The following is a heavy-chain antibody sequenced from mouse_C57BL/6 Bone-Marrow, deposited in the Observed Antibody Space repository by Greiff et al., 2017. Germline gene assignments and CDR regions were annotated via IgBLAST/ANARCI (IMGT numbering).Heavy chain of an antibody. Sequence: QVQLQQSGAELVRPGASVKMSCKASGYTFTSYNMHWVKQTPRQGLEWIGAIYPGNGDTSYNQKFKGKATLTVDKSSSTAYMQLSSLTSEDFAVYYCARDNYDYDEGPGFGFAYWGQGTLVTVSA. D-gene: IGHD2-4*01. CDR2: IYPGNGDT. V-gene: IGHV1-12*01. CDR3: ARDNYDYDEGPGFGFAY. J-gene: IGHJ3*01. CDR1: GYTFTSYN.